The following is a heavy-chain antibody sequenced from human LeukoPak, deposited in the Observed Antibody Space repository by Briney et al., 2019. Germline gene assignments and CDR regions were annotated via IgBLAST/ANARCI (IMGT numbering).Heavy chain of an antibody. Sequence: ASVKVSCMASGGTFSSYAISWVRQAPGQGLEWMGGIIPIFGTANYAQKFQGRVTSTADESTSTAYMELSSLRSEDTAVYYCAFAPNSGYERTFDYWGQGTLVTVSS. D-gene: IGHD5-12*01. CDR2: IIPIFGTA. CDR1: GGTFSSYA. CDR3: AFAPNSGYERTFDY. J-gene: IGHJ4*02. V-gene: IGHV1-69*13.